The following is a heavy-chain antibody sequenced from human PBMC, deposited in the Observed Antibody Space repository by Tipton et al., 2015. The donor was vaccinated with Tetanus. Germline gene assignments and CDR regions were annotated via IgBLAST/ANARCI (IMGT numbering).Heavy chain of an antibody. CDR1: GGSFRGYS. V-gene: IGHV4-34*01. D-gene: IGHD4-11*01. CDR2: INHSGKP. CDR3: ARDINYASDY. Sequence: TLSLTCAVSGGSFRGYSWSWVRQPPGKGLEWIGEINHSGKPTYNPSLKSRVTMSLDTSNPHFSLSLSSVTAAGTAVCYCARDINYASDYWGQGTLVTVSS. J-gene: IGHJ4*02.